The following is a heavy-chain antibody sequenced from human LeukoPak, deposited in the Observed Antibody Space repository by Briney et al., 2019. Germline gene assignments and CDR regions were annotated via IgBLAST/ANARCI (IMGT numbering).Heavy chain of an antibody. Sequence: GGSLRLSCEVSGFTVSSNYMSWVRQAPGKGLEWVSAISGSGGSTYYADSVKGRFTISRDNSKNTLYLQMNSLRAEDTAVYYCAKDRDIVVVVAATPYDYWGQGTLVTVSS. D-gene: IGHD2-15*01. CDR1: GFTVSSNY. V-gene: IGHV3-23*01. CDR2: ISGSGGST. J-gene: IGHJ4*02. CDR3: AKDRDIVVVVAATPYDY.